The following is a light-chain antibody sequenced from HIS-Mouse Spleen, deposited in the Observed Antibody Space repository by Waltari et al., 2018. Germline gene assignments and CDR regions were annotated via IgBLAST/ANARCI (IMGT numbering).Light chain of an antibody. V-gene: IGLV1-47*01. CDR3: AAWDDSLSGRV. CDR1: SSNVGSNY. Sequence: QSVLTQPPSASGTPGQRVTIACSGRSSNVGSNYVYWYQQLPGTAPTLLIYRNNQRPSGVPDRFSGSKSGTSASLAISGLRSEDEADYYCAAWDDSLSGRVFGGGTKLTVL. CDR2: RNN. J-gene: IGLJ3*02.